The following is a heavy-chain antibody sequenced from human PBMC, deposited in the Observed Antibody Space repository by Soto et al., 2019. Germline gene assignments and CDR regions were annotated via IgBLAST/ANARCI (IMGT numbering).Heavy chain of an antibody. CDR1: EFTVSSNY. CDR2: IYSRGST. J-gene: IGHJ4*02. CDR3: AGSTLVRGIIGGRLDY. D-gene: IGHD3-10*01. V-gene: IGHV3-66*01. Sequence: EVQLVESGGGLVQPGGSLRLSCVASEFTVSSNYMNWVRQAPGKGLEWVSVIYSRGSTYYADSVKGRFTVSRDNSKNTLYLQMNSLRADDTAVYYCAGSTLVRGIIGGRLDYWGQGIRVTVSS.